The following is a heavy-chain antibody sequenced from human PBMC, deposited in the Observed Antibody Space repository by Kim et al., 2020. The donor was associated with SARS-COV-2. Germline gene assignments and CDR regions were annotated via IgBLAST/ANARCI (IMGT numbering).Heavy chain of an antibody. CDR3: ARVKFTIFGVVTLDLNWFDP. V-gene: IGHV1-18*01. Sequence: ASVKVSCKASGYTFTSYGISWVRQAPGQGLEWMGWISAYNGNTNYAQKLQGRVTMTTDTSTSTAYMELRSLRSDDTAVYYCARVKFTIFGVVTLDLNWFDPWGQGTLVTVSS. CDR1: GYTFTSYG. J-gene: IGHJ5*02. CDR2: ISAYNGNT. D-gene: IGHD3-3*01.